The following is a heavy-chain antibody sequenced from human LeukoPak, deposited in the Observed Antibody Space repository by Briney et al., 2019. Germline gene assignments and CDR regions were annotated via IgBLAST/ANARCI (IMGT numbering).Heavy chain of an antibody. D-gene: IGHD5-12*01. J-gene: IGHJ4*02. Sequence: GASVKVSCKASGGTFSSYAISWVRQAPGQGLEWMGGIIPIFGTANYAQKFQGRVTITADESTSTAYMELSSLRSEDTAVYYCASNRRGYSAPLDYWGQGTLVTVSS. CDR2: IIPIFGTA. CDR1: GGTFSSYA. CDR3: ASNRRGYSAPLDY. V-gene: IGHV1-69*13.